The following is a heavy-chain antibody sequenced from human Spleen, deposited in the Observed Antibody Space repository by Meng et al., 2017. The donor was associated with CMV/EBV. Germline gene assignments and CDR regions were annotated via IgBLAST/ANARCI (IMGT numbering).Heavy chain of an antibody. J-gene: IGHJ6*02. V-gene: IGHV3-7*01. CDR3: ARDYWDSNHTGGMEV. CDR2: IKEGGSRK. CDR1: GFTFSTYW. Sequence: GGSLRLSCAASGFTFSTYWMSWVRQAPGKGLEWVANIKEGGSRKYYVDSVWGRFAISRDNAKNSLYLQMISGRAEDTAVYYCARDYWDSNHTGGMEVWGQGTTVTVSS. D-gene: IGHD1-14*01.